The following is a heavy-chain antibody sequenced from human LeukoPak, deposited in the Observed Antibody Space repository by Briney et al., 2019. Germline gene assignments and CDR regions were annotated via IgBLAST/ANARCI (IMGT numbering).Heavy chain of an antibody. Sequence: LPGASLRLSCAASGFTFSSYGMHWVRQAPGKGMEWLVFIRYDGSNKYYADSVKGRFTISRDNSKNTLYLQMNSLRAEDTAVYYCAKDRYCSSTSCYGGYRFDPWGQGTLVTVSS. CDR2: IRYDGSNK. V-gene: IGHV3-30*02. J-gene: IGHJ5*02. D-gene: IGHD2-2*01. CDR3: AKDRYCSSTSCYGGYRFDP. CDR1: GFTFSSYG.